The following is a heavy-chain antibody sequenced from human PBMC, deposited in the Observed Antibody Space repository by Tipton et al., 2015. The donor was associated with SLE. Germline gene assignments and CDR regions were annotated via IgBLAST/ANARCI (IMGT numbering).Heavy chain of an antibody. D-gene: IGHD5-24*01. V-gene: IGHV1-2*02. J-gene: IGHJ4*02. CDR2: INPNSGGT. Sequence: QLVQSGAEVKKPGASVQVSCKASGYTFIGHNMHWVRQAPGQGLEWMGWINPNSGGTNYAQKFQGRVTMTRDTSTGTVNMELSRLRPDDTAVYYCAKDLEMASQVLDYWGQGTLVTVSS. CDR1: GYTFIGHN. CDR3: AKDLEMASQVLDY.